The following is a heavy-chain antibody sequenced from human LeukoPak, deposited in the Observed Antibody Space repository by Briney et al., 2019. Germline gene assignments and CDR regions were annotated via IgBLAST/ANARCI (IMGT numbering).Heavy chain of an antibody. V-gene: IGHV4-4*07. J-gene: IGHJ4*02. D-gene: IGHD3-22*01. CDR2: IYTSGST. Sequence: PSETLSLTCTVSGGSISSYYWSWIRQPAGKGLEWIGRIYTSGSTNYNPSLKSRVTMSVDTSKNQFSLKLSSVTAADTAVYYCARGVDYYDSSGYYYDYWGQGTLVTVSS. CDR1: GGSISSYY. CDR3: ARGVDYYDSSGYYYDY.